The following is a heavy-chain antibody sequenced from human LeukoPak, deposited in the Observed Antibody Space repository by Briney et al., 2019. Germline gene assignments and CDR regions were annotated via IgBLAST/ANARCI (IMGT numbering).Heavy chain of an antibody. CDR1: GFTFSSYW. D-gene: IGHD3-10*01. J-gene: IGHJ4*02. CDR3: ARSPYGSGSYAPDY. CDR2: IKRDGSEK. Sequence: LXXXAXGFTFSSYWMSWVRQAPGKGLEWXXNIKRDGSEKYYVDSVKGRFTISRDNAKNSLYLQMNNLRAEDTAVYYCARSPYGSGSYAPDYWGQGTLVTVSS. V-gene: IGHV3-7*03.